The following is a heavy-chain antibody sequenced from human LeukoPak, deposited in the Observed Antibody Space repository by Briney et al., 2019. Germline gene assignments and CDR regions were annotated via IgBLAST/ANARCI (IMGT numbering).Heavy chain of an antibody. J-gene: IGHJ4*02. Sequence: ASVKVSCKASGYTFTGYYMHWVRQAPGQGLEWMGRINPNSGGTNYAQKFQERVTITRDMSTSTAYMELSSLRSEDTAVYYCAAFSASTFGGVIVMPEYYFDYWGQGTLVTVSS. V-gene: IGHV1-2*06. CDR3: AAFSASTFGGVIVMPEYYFDY. CDR2: INPNSGGT. CDR1: GYTFTGYY. D-gene: IGHD3-16*02.